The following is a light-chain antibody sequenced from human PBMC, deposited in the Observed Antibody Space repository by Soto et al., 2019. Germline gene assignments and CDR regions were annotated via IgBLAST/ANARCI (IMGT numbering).Light chain of an antibody. Sequence: QSALTQPRSVSESPGQSVTISCSGTSSDVGTYKYVSWYQQHPGKAPKLMIYDVNKRPSGVPDRFSGSKSGSTASLTISGLQAEDEADYYCCSYAGSSTWVFGGGTKVTVL. CDR1: SSDVGTYKY. V-gene: IGLV2-11*01. CDR3: CSYAGSSTWV. J-gene: IGLJ3*02. CDR2: DVN.